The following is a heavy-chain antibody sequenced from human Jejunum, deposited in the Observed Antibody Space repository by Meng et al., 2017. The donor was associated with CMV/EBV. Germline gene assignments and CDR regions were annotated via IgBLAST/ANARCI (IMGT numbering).Heavy chain of an antibody. J-gene: IGHJ5*02. CDR3: ARVRGGFDP. CDR1: GGSISGYY. D-gene: IGHD2-15*01. Sequence: TCTVSGGSISGYYWSWIRQPPGKGLEWVGYIYDTGGTNYNPSLESRATISLDRTKSQFSLKLTSVTPADTAVYYCARVRGGFDPWGQGILVTVSS. CDR2: IYDTGGT. V-gene: IGHV4-4*08.